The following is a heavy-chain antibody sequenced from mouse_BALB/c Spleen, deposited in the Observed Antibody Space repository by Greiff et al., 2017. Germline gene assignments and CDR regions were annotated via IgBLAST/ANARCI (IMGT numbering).Heavy chain of an antibody. J-gene: IGHJ4*01. D-gene: IGHD1-1*01. CDR3: ATPYYGSSPYYAMDY. V-gene: IGHV2-6-5*01. CDR2: IWGGGST. Sequence: VQLQESGPGLVAPSQSLSITCTVSGFSLTDYGVSWIRQPPGKGLEWLGVIWGGGSTYYNSALKSRLSISKDNSKSQVFLKMNSLQTDDTAMYYCATPYYGSSPYYAMDYWGQGTSVTVSS. CDR1: GFSLTDYG.